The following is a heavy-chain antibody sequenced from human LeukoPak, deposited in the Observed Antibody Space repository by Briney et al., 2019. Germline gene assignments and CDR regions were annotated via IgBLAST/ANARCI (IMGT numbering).Heavy chain of an antibody. Sequence: GGSLRLSCAASGFTFDDYGMNWVRQAPGKGLEWVSSISSSSSYIYYADSVKGRFTISRDNAKNSLYLQMNSLRAEDTAVYYCARDLGYCSSTSCYIIDFDYWGQGTLVTVSS. CDR3: ARDLGYCSSTSCYIIDFDY. CDR2: ISSSSSYI. V-gene: IGHV3-21*01. J-gene: IGHJ4*02. CDR1: GFTFDDYG. D-gene: IGHD2-2*02.